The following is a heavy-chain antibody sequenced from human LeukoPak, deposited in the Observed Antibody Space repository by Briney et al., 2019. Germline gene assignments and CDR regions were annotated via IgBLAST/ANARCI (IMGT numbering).Heavy chain of an antibody. V-gene: IGHV3-11*04. CDR3: ASVDYYDSRTFDY. D-gene: IGHD3-22*01. Sequence: GGSLRLSCAASGFTFSDYYMSWIRQAPGKGLEWISYISSSASTMYYTDSVKGRFTISRDNAKNSLYLQMNSLRAEDTAVYYCASVDYYDSRTFDYWGQGTLVTVSS. CDR1: GFTFSDYY. CDR2: ISSSASTM. J-gene: IGHJ4*02.